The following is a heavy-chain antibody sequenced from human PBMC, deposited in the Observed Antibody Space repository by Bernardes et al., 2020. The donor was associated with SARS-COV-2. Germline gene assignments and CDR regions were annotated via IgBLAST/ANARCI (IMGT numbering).Heavy chain of an antibody. J-gene: IGHJ5*02. V-gene: IGHV3-64D*09. Sequence: GGSLRLSCSASGFTFSSYAMHWVRQAPGKGLEYVSAISSNGGSTYYADSVKGRFTISRDNSKNTLYLQMSSLRAEDTAVYYCVKGRFLEWFLSWGQGTLVTVSS. CDR1: GFTFSSYA. CDR2: ISSNGGST. CDR3: VKGRFLEWFLS. D-gene: IGHD3-3*01.